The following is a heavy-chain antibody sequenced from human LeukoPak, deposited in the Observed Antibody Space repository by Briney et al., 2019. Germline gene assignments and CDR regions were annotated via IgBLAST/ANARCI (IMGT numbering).Heavy chain of an antibody. CDR1: GGSISGYY. CDR3: ARAYSRSYSHFDD. V-gene: IGHV4-4*09. D-gene: IGHD1-26*01. CDR2: IYTSGST. J-gene: IGHJ4*02. Sequence: SETLSLTCTVSGGSISGYYWSWIRQPPGKGLEWIGYIYTSGSTNYNPSLKSRVTISVDTSKNQFSLRLSSVTATDTAMYFCARAYSRSYSHFDDWGQGTLVTVSS.